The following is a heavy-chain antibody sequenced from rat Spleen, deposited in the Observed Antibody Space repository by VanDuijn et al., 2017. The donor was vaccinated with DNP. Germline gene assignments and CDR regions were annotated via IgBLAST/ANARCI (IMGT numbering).Heavy chain of an antibody. D-gene: IGHD1-10*01. CDR3: ARGYNNYFDY. Sequence: EVQLQESGPGLVEPSQSLSLTCSVTGYSITNNYWGWVRKFPGNKMEWIGHISYSGRTTYNPSLKSRISITRDISKNQFFLQLNSVTAEDTATYYCARGYNNYFDYWGQGVMVTVSS. CDR2: ISYSGRT. J-gene: IGHJ2*01. V-gene: IGHV3-1*01. CDR1: GYSITNNY.